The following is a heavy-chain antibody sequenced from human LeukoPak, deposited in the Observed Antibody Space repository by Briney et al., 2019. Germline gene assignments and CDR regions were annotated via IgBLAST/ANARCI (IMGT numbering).Heavy chain of an antibody. CDR3: ARETGYRGYETQPYYFDY. CDR1: GGSFSGYY. J-gene: IGHJ4*02. D-gene: IGHD5-12*01. V-gene: IGHV4-34*01. CDR2: INHSVST. Sequence: PSETLSLTCAVYGGSFSGYYWSWVRQPPGKGLEWIGEINHSVSTNYNPSLKSRVTISVATSKNQFSLKLSSVTAADTAVYYCARETGYRGYETQPYYFDYWGQGTLVTVSS.